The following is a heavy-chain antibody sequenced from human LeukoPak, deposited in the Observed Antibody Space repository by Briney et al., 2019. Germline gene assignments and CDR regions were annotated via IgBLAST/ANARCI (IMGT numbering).Heavy chain of an antibody. Sequence: PSQTLSLTCTVSGGTISSGDTYWSWIRQPPGKGLEWIRYIYYSGSTYYNPSLKSRVTISVDTSKDQFSLKLSSVTAADTAVYYCSREFLRVNAFDIWGQGTMVTVSS. V-gene: IGHV4-30-4*08. CDR2: IYYSGST. J-gene: IGHJ3*02. CDR1: GGTISSGDTY. D-gene: IGHD4-17*01. CDR3: SREFLRVNAFDI.